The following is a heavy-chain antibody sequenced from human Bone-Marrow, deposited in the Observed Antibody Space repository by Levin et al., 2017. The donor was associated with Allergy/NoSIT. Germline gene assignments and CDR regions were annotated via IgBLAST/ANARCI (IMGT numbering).Heavy chain of an antibody. Sequence: QPGGSLRLSCAASGFTLSNYYMTWVRQAPGKGLEWVANIKQDGSDKFYVDSVKGRFTISRDNAQNSLSLQMNSLRAEDTAVYYCARESSNGGSAFDIWGQGTMVTVSS. CDR1: GFTLSNYY. D-gene: IGHD3-10*01. CDR2: IKQDGSDK. V-gene: IGHV3-7*01. CDR3: ARESSNGGSAFDI. J-gene: IGHJ3*02.